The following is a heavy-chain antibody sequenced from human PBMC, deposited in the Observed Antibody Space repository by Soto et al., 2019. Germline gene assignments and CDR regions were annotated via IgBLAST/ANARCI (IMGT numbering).Heavy chain of an antibody. CDR2: INSDGSSI. J-gene: IGHJ6*02. D-gene: IGHD5-18*01. CDR3: AREVSHGYVLRGMDV. V-gene: IGHV3-74*01. CDR1: KFTITSYW. Sequence: EVQLVESGGGRVQPGGSVRLSCAASKFTITSYWMHWVRQAPGKGLVWVSRINSDGSSISYADAVKGRFTISRDNATNTLYLQVNSLRVEDTAVYYCAREVSHGYVLRGMDVWGQGTTVTVFS.